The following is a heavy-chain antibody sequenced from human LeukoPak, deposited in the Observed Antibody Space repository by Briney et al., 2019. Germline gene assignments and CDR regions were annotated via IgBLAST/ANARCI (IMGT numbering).Heavy chain of an antibody. CDR1: GFPFIEYS. CDR3: ARAHNYAFDN. CDR2: IGIDSGNT. V-gene: IGHV3-48*01. Sequence: GGSLRLSCTASGFPFIEYSMNWVRQAPGKGLEWISYIGIDSGNTKYADSVRGRFTISADKAKNSLYLQKNSLRVEDTAVYYCARAHNYAFDNWGQGTLVSVAS. D-gene: IGHD1-1*01. J-gene: IGHJ4*02.